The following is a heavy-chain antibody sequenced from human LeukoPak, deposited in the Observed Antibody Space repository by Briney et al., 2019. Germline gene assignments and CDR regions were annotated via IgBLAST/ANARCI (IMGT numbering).Heavy chain of an antibody. CDR1: GYTFTSYY. V-gene: IGHV1-46*01. D-gene: IGHD2-15*01. Sequence: ASVKVSCKASGYTFTSYYMRWVRQAPGQGPEWMGIINPRGGSTTLAQKFQDRVTMTRDTSTTTVYLEMSSLRSEDTAMYYCARDLSSVVAPDAMARAAYWGQGTLVIVSS. CDR2: INPRGGST. J-gene: IGHJ4*02. CDR3: ARDLSSVVAPDAMARAAY.